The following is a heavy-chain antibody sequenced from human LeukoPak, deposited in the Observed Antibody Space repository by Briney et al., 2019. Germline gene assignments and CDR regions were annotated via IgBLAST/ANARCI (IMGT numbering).Heavy chain of an antibody. CDR3: ARTGSYIVGATNYFDY. V-gene: IGHV1-18*01. J-gene: IGHJ4*02. Sequence: ASVKVSCKASGYTFTSYGISWVRQAPGQGLEWMEWISAYNGNTNYAQKLQGRVTTTTDTSTSTAYMELRSLRSDDTAVYYCARTGSYIVGATNYFDYWGQGTLVTVSS. CDR1: GYTFTSYG. D-gene: IGHD1-26*01. CDR2: ISAYNGNT.